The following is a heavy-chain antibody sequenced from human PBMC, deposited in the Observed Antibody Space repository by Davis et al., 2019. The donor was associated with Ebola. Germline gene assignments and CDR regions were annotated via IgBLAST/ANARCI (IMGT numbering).Heavy chain of an antibody. D-gene: IGHD4-17*01. CDR3: ARDIPTVNPLDY. CDR1: GYTFTSYG. J-gene: IGHJ4*02. Sequence: ASVKVSCKASGYTFTSYGISWVRQAPGQGLEWMGWISAYNGNTNYAQKLQGRVTMTTDKSTSTAYMELRSLRYDETAVYYCARDIPTVNPLDYWGQGTLVTVSS. V-gene: IGHV1-18*01. CDR2: ISAYNGNT.